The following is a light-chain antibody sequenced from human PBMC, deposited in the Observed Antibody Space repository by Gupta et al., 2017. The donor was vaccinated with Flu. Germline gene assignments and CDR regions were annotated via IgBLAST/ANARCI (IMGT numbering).Light chain of an antibody. CDR3: SSSAAGNKCV. CDR1: SSDVGGYNY. V-gene: IGLV2-8*01. Sequence: QSALTQPPSASGSPGQSVTISCTGTSSDVGGYNYVTWYQQNPGKAPKCIIYEVSKRPSGVPERGSGSKSGNTDSLPVSGLQAEDEGDDYCSSSAAGNKCVFGTGTKVTVL. J-gene: IGLJ1*01. CDR2: EVS.